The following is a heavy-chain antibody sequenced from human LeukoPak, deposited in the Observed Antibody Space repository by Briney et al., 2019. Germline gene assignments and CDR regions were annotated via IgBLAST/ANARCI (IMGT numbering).Heavy chain of an antibody. Sequence: GESLKISCKGSGYIFTSYWIGWVRQMPGKGLEWMGIIYPGDSDTRYSPSFQGQVTISADKSISTAYLQWSSLKASDTAMYYCARHRPYDSSGYYPNYYYYYMDVWGKGTTVTVSS. CDR3: ARHRPYDSSGYYPNYYYYYMDV. D-gene: IGHD3-22*01. V-gene: IGHV5-51*01. CDR1: GYIFTSYW. J-gene: IGHJ6*03. CDR2: IYPGDSDT.